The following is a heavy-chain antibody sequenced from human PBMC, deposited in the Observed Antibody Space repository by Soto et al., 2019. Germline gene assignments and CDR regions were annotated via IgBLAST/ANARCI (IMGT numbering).Heavy chain of an antibody. CDR3: ARGPVVVVPAAKPQPNYYYYYYMDV. CDR2: MNPNSGNT. V-gene: IGHV1-8*01. CDR1: GYTFTSYD. Sequence: ASVKVSCKASGYTFTSYDINWVRQATGQGLEWMGWMNPNSGNTGYAQKFQGRVTMTRNTSISTAYMELSSLRSEDTAVYYCARGPVVVVPAAKPQPNYYYYYYMDVWGKGTTVTVSS. J-gene: IGHJ6*03. D-gene: IGHD2-2*02.